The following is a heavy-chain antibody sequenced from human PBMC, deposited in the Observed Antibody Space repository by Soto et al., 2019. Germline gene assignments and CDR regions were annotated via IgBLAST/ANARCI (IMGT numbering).Heavy chain of an antibody. V-gene: IGHV3-23*01. CDR1: GFPFSMFA. CDR3: AKASGRVHYGMHV. CDR2: IRGSGGGT. D-gene: IGHD3-10*01. J-gene: IGHJ6*02. Sequence: EVQVLESGGGSVQPGGSLRLSCAASGFPFSMFAMNWVRQAPGKGLEWVSGIRGSGGGTYYADSVKGRFTISRDDSRNMLYLEMNTLRGEDTAVYYCAKASGRVHYGMHVWGQGTTGTVSS.